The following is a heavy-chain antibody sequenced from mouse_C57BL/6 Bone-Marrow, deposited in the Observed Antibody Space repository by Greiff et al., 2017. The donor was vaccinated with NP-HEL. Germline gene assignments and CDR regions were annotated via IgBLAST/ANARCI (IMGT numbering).Heavy chain of an antibody. CDR2: IHPNSGST. CDR1: GYTFTSYW. V-gene: IGHV1-64*01. CDR3: ARLRYYYDMDY. J-gene: IGHJ4*01. Sequence: VKLQQPGAELVKPGASVKLSCKASGYTFTSYWMHWVKQRPGQGLEWIGMIHPNSGSTNYNEKFKSKATLTVDKSSSTAYMQLSSLTSEDSAVYYCARLRYYYDMDYWGQGTSVTVSS.